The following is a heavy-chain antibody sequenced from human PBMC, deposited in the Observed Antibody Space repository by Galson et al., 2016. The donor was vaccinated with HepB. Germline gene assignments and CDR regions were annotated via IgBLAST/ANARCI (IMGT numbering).Heavy chain of an antibody. CDR3: VGPFFFFYYALDV. Sequence: SLRLSCAASGFTVSSNYMSWVRQAPGKGLEWVSLIYSGGTTYYADSVKGRFTISTDNFKNTVYLQMNSLRGEETAVYYCVGPFFFFYYALDVGGLGTTVTVSS. CDR2: IYSGGTT. CDR1: GFTVSSNY. D-gene: IGHD2/OR15-2a*01. V-gene: IGHV3-66*04. J-gene: IGHJ6*02.